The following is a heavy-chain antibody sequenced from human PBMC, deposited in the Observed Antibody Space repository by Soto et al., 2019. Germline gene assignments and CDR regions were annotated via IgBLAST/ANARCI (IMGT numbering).Heavy chain of an antibody. Sequence: ASVKVSCKASGDTFTGYYMHWVRQAPGQGLEWMGWVNPNTGGTNYAQKFQGRVTLTRDTSISTAYMELSRLRSDDTAVYYCARDPPYISNSYYFAYWGQGTLVTVSA. J-gene: IGHJ4*02. V-gene: IGHV1-2*02. CDR2: VNPNTGGT. CDR1: GDTFTGYY. CDR3: ARDPPYISNSYYFAY. D-gene: IGHD6-19*01.